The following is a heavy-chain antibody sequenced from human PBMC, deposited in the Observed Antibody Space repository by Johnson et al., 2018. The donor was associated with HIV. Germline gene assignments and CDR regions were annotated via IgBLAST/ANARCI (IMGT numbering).Heavy chain of an antibody. D-gene: IGHD6-13*01. CDR2: ISYDGSYK. CDR3: ATTGQQQTRRPPRAFDI. J-gene: IGHJ3*02. CDR1: GFTFSNYC. Sequence: QVQLVESGGGVVQPGRSLRLSCVVSGFTFSNYCMHWVRQAPGKGLEWVAVISYDGSYKYYTDSVRGRFTISRENSKNTLYLQMSSLRIEDTAVYSCATTGQQQTRRPPRAFDIWGQGTMVTVSS. V-gene: IGHV3-30*03.